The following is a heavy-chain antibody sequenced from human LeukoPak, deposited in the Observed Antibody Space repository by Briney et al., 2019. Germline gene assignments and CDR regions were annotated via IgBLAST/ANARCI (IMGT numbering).Heavy chain of an antibody. J-gene: IGHJ4*02. CDR1: GYSFSSYW. CDR3: ARQTRDGSGSRGYSFDF. Sequence: GESLKISCKGLGYSFSSYWNAWVRQRPGKGLEWMGIIYPGGSETRYDPSFQGQVTISADKSISTAYLQWSSLKASDTAMYYCARQTRDGSGSRGYSFDFWGLGTLVTVSS. V-gene: IGHV5-51*01. D-gene: IGHD3-10*01. CDR2: IYPGGSET.